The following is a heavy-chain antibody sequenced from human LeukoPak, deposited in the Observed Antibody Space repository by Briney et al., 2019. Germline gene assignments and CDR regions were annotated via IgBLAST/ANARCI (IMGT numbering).Heavy chain of an antibody. CDR2: IYSGGNT. J-gene: IGHJ4*02. D-gene: IGHD6-13*01. V-gene: IGHV4-4*09. CDR3: ARAVGLSAAAGLFDY. CDR1: GGSISSYF. Sequence: PSETLSLTCTVSGGSISSYFWSWIRQPPGRRLERIGYIYSGGNTNYGPSLRSRVTFSVDTSKNQFSLKLRSVTAADTAVYYCARAVGLSAAAGLFDYWGQGTLVTVSS.